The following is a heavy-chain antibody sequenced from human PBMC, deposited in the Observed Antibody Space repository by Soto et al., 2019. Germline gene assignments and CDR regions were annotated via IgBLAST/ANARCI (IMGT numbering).Heavy chain of an antibody. Sequence: GESLKIPCEASGYSFTTYWIAWVRQMPGKGLEYMGIIYPADSESRYSPSFGGQVSISADKSISTAFLQWSSLKAADTAMYYCARLGDAQFDYWGQGTQVTVSS. CDR3: ARLGDAQFDY. D-gene: IGHD1-26*01. CDR1: GYSFTTYW. V-gene: IGHV5-51*01. J-gene: IGHJ4*02. CDR2: IYPADSES.